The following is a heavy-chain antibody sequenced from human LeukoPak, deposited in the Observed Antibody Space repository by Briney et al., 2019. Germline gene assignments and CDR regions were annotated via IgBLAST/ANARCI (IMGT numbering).Heavy chain of an antibody. CDR2: INHSGST. Sequence: SETLSLTCAVYGGSFSGYYWSWIRQPPGKGLEWIGEINHSGSTNYNPSLKGRVTISVDTSKNQFSLKLSSVTAADTAVYYCARVYPSTSYWGQGTLVTVSS. D-gene: IGHD2-2*02. V-gene: IGHV4-34*01. J-gene: IGHJ4*02. CDR1: GGSFSGYY. CDR3: ARVYPSTSY.